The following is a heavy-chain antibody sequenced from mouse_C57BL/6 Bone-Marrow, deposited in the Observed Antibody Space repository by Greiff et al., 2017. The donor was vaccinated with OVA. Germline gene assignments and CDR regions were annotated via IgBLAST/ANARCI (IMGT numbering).Heavy chain of an antibody. V-gene: IGHV1-66*01. CDR3: ARSYGSSYLPYWYFDV. D-gene: IGHD1-1*01. Sequence: VQLQQSGPELVKPGASVKISCKASGYSFTSYYIHWVKQRPGQGLEWIGWIYPGSGNTKYNEKFKGKATLTADTSSSTAYMQLSSLTSEDSAVYYCARSYGSSYLPYWYFDVWGTGTTVTVSS. CDR2: IYPGSGNT. CDR1: GYSFTSYY. J-gene: IGHJ1*03.